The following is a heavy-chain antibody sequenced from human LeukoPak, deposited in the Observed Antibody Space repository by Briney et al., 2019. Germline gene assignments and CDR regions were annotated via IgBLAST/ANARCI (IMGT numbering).Heavy chain of an antibody. Sequence: GGSLRHSCSTSGFTFSSYAMHWVRQAPGKGLEYVSAISSNGGSTYYADSVKGRFTISRDNSKNTLYLQMSSLRAEDTAVYYCVKDRVEYNWNDVSWFDPWGQGTLVTVSS. V-gene: IGHV3-64D*06. J-gene: IGHJ5*02. CDR3: VKDRVEYNWNDVSWFDP. D-gene: IGHD1-1*01. CDR2: ISSNGGST. CDR1: GFTFSSYA.